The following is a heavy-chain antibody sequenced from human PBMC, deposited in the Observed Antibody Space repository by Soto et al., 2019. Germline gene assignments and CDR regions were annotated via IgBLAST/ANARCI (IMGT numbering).Heavy chain of an antibody. CDR3: ARGCCGYCSGGSCYSAIYGMDV. CDR2: INPNSGGT. CDR1: GYTFTSYD. V-gene: IGHV1-2*04. Sequence: GASVKVSCKASGYTFTSYDMHWVRQAPGQRLEWMGWINPNSGGTNYAQKFQGWVTMTRDTSISTAYMELSRLRSDDTAVYYCARGCCGYCSGGSCYSAIYGMDVWGQGTTVTVSS. J-gene: IGHJ6*02. D-gene: IGHD2-15*01.